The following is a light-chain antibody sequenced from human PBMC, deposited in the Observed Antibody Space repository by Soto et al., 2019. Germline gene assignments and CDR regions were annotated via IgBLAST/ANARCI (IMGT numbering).Light chain of an antibody. CDR3: SSFAGSNNFPYV. J-gene: IGLJ1*01. V-gene: IGLV2-14*02. CDR1: SSDVGTYNL. CDR2: EGS. Sequence: QSALTQPASVSGSPGQSITISCTGTSSDVGTYNLVSWYQQHPGKAPKLMIYEGSKRPSGVSNRFSGSKSSNTASLTVSGLQAEDEADYYCSSFAGSNNFPYVFGTGTKVTVL.